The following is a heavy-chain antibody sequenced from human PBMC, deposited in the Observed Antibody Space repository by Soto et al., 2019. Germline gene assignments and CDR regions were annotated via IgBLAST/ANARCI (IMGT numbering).Heavy chain of an antibody. CDR1: GFIFDYCW. Sequence: EVQLVESGGDLVRPGGSLRLSCAVYGFIFDYCWMSWVRQAPGKGLEWVANIKQDGSEEYYVDSVKGRFTISRDNAKSSLYLQMNSLRADDTAVYYCARDDDFYGDYYWGLGTLVTVSS. V-gene: IGHV3-7*01. D-gene: IGHD4-17*01. CDR3: ARDDDFYGDYY. CDR2: IKQDGSEE. J-gene: IGHJ4*02.